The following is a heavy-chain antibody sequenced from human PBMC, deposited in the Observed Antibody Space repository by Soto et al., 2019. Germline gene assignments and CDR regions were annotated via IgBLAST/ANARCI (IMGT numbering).Heavy chain of an antibody. Sequence: SVKVSCKASGVTFSSSAISWVRQAPGQGLEWMGGIIPIFGTANYAQRFQGRVTITADESTSTAYMELSSLRSEDTAVYYCATDYGGNPLTFSWFDPWGQGTLVTVSS. J-gene: IGHJ5*02. CDR3: ATDYGGNPLTFSWFDP. D-gene: IGHD4-17*01. V-gene: IGHV1-69*13. CDR2: IIPIFGTA. CDR1: GVTFSSSA.